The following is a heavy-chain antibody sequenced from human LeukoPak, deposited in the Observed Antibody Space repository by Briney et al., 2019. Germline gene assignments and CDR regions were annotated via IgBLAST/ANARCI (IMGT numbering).Heavy chain of an antibody. CDR2: IYYSGST. J-gene: IGHJ5*02. CDR1: GGSISSNNYY. CDR3: ARDHRERNWNKLIPASFDP. Sequence: PSETLSLTCTVSGGSISSNNYYWGCLRQPPGKGLEWIGTIYYSGSTYYNPSLKSRVAISLDTSKNQFSLKLSSVTAADTAVYYCARDHRERNWNKLIPASFDPWGQGTLVTVSS. D-gene: IGHD1/OR15-1a*01. V-gene: IGHV4-39*07.